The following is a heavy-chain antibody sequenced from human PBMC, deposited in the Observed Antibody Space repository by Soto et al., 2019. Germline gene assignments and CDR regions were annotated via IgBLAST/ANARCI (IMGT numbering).Heavy chain of an antibody. Sequence: GGSLRLSCAASGFTFSSYAMSWVRQAPGKGLEWVSAISGSGGSTYYADSVKGRFTISRDNSKNTLYLQMNSLRAEDTAVYYCAKDKAAVAGTLAYYFDYWGQGTLVTVSS. CDR2: ISGSGGST. CDR1: GFTFSSYA. V-gene: IGHV3-23*01. D-gene: IGHD6-19*01. J-gene: IGHJ4*02. CDR3: AKDKAAVAGTLAYYFDY.